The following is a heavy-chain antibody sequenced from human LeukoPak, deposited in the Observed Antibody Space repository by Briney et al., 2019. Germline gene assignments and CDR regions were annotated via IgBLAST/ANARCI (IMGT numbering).Heavy chain of an antibody. V-gene: IGHV4-39*01. CDR3: VRQTYGSGSYYNLGC. CDR1: GGSISSSTHY. D-gene: IGHD3-10*01. CDR2: IYYSGST. J-gene: IGHJ4*02. Sequence: SETLSLTCTVSGGSISSSTHYWGWIRQPPGKGLEWIGTIYYSGSTYYNPSLKSRATISVDTSKNQFSLKLGSVTAADTAVYYCVRQTYGSGSYYNLGCWGQGTLVTVSS.